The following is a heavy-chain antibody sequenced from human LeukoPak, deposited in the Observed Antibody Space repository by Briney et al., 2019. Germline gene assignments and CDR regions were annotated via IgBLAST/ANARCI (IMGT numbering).Heavy chain of an antibody. CDR2: IKQDGSEK. Sequence: PGGSLRLSCEASGVTFSNYCMSWVRQAPGKGLEWVANIKQDGSEKYYVDSVKGRFTISRDNSKNTLYLQMNSLRADDTAVYYCARDRSDGNYYMVVWGKGTTVIVSS. J-gene: IGHJ6*03. CDR1: GVTFSNYC. CDR3: ARDRSDGNYYMVV. V-gene: IGHV3-7*03. D-gene: IGHD5-24*01.